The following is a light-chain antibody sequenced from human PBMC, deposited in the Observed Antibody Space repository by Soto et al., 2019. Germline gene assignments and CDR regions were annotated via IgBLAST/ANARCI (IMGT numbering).Light chain of an antibody. CDR3: ASYAGGNKV. J-gene: IGLJ1*01. CDR1: SSDVGGYNY. CDR2: EVT. Sequence: QSVLTQPPSASGSPGQSVTISCTGTSSDVGGYNYVSWYQQHPGKAPKLMIYEVTKRPSGVPDRFSGSKSGNTASLTVSGLLHEDEADYYCASYAGGNKVFGTGTKVTVL. V-gene: IGLV2-8*01.